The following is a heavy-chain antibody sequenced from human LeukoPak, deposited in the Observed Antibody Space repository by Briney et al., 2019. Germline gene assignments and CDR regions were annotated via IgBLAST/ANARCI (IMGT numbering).Heavy chain of an antibody. J-gene: IGHJ4*02. D-gene: IGHD6-13*01. V-gene: IGHV4-39*01. CDR3: ARHSSSLDYFDY. CDR1: GGSISSGDYY. CDR2: IYYSGST. Sequence: SQTLSLTCTVSGGSISSGDYYWSWIRQPPGKGLEWIGSIYYSGSTYYNPSLKSRVTISVDTSKNQFSLKLSSVTAADTAVYYCARHSSSLDYFDYWGQGTLVTVSS.